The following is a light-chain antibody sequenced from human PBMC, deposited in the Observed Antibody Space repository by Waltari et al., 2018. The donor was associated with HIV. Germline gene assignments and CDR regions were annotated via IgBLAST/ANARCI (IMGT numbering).Light chain of an antibody. V-gene: IGKV3-20*01. J-gene: IGKJ4*01. Sequence: EIVLTQSPGTLSLSPGERATLSCSATQSISGSYLAWYQQQPGQAPRLLIYGASSRATGIPDRYSGSVSGTDFTLTISRLEPEDFAVYFCQQYGSSPPLTFGGGTKVEIK. CDR1: QSISGSY. CDR2: GAS. CDR3: QQYGSSPPLT.